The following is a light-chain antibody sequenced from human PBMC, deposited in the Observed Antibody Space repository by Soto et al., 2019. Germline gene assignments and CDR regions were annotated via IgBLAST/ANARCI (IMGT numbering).Light chain of an antibody. CDR2: DAS. CDR3: QQRRSWPQTIT. J-gene: IGKJ5*01. CDR1: QSVSTY. Sequence: ILLTQSPATLSLSRGERGTLSCRASQSVSTYLAWYQQRPGQATRLLIYDASYRATDIPPRFSGSGSGKDFTLTISSLETEDFAVYYCQQRRSWPQTITFGQGTRLEIK. V-gene: IGKV3-11*01.